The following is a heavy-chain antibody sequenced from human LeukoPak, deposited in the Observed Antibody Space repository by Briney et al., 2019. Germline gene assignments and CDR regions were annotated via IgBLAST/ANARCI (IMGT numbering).Heavy chain of an antibody. CDR2: INHSGST. Sequence: SETLSLTCAVNGGFFSGYFWSWIRQPPGKGLEWIRKINHSGSTNYNPSLKSRVTISVDTSRIQFSLRLTSMTAADTAVYYCVRGSGRFYGLDVWAQGTTVTVSS. D-gene: IGHD3-10*01. J-gene: IGHJ6*02. CDR1: GGFFSGYF. V-gene: IGHV4-34*01. CDR3: VRGSGRFYGLDV.